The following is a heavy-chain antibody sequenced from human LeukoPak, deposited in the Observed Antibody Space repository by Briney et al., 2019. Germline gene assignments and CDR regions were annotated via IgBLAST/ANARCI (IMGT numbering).Heavy chain of an antibody. D-gene: IGHD6-19*01. J-gene: IGHJ5*01. CDR2: INDNGGST. CDR3: VSRTSSGWYDF. CDR1: GFTFTSYS. Sequence: GGSLRLSCAASGFTFTSYSMHWVRQAPGKGLEYVSAINDNGGSTYYGDSVKGRFTISRDNSKNTLYLQMSSLRGDDTAIYYCVSRTSSGWYDFWGQGTLVIVSS. V-gene: IGHV3-64D*09.